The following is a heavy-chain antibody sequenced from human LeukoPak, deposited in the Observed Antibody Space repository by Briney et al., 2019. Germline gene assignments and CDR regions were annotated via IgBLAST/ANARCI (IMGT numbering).Heavy chain of an antibody. Sequence: SETLSLTCTVSGGSISSYYRSWIRQPPGKGLEWIGYIYYSGSTNYNPSLKSRVTISVDTSKNQFSLKLSSVTAADTAVYYCARGPHLKMATIDAFDIWGQGTMVTVSS. D-gene: IGHD5-24*01. CDR1: GGSISSYY. V-gene: IGHV4-59*01. CDR3: ARGPHLKMATIDAFDI. CDR2: IYYSGST. J-gene: IGHJ3*02.